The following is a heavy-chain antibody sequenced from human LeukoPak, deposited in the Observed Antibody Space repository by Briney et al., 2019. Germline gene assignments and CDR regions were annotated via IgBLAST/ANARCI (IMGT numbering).Heavy chain of an antibody. CDR3: ALSSRYSNYDFDP. D-gene: IGHD4-11*01. CDR2: IDPSGGST. J-gene: IGHJ5*02. V-gene: IGHV1-46*01. CDR1: GYTFTSYY. Sequence: ASVKVSCKASGYTFTSYYMHWVRQAPGQELEWMGIIDPSGGSTSYAQKFQGRVTMTRDMSTSTVYMELSSLRSEDTAVYYCALSSRYSNYDFDPRGQGTLVTVSS.